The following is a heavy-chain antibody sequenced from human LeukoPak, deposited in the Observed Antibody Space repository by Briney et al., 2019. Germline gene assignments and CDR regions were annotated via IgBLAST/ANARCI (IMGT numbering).Heavy chain of an antibody. D-gene: IGHD2-21*01. CDR3: TTDIAAVWDYPY. Sequence: GGSLTLYCAASGFTFSNAWMSWVRQAPGKGLEWVGRIKSKTDGGTTDYAAPVKGRFTISRDDSKNTLYLQMNSLKTEDTAVYYCTTDIAAVWDYPYWGQGTLVTVSS. J-gene: IGHJ4*02. CDR2: IKSKTDGGTT. V-gene: IGHV3-15*01. CDR1: GFTFSNAW.